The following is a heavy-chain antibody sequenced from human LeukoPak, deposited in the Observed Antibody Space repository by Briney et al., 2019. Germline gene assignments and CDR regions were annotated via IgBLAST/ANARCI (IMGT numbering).Heavy chain of an antibody. CDR2: ISYDGSNK. V-gene: IGHV3-30*19. J-gene: IGHJ2*01. CDR3: ARDLPYIVVVPAAEGLDL. Sequence: PGRSLRLSCAASGFTFSTYAMHWVRQAPGKGLEWVAVISYDGSNKYYADSVKGRFTISRDNSKNTLYLQMNSLRAEDTAVYYCARDLPYIVVVPAAEGLDLWGRGTLVTVSS. CDR1: GFTFSTYA. D-gene: IGHD2-2*01.